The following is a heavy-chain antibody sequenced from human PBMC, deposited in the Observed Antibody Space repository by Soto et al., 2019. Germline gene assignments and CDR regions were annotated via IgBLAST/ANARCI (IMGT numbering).Heavy chain of an antibody. CDR3: ARGSTDSYPGSRIFDL. Sequence: EVHLLESGGGLVQIGGSLRISCAASGFTFSDYAMSWVRQAPGKGLEWVSSISGSGGSTYYPDSVKGRFTISRDNSKNTLYLQMNSLRADDTALYYCARGSTDSYPGSRIFDLWGRGTRVTVSS. D-gene: IGHD3-10*01. V-gene: IGHV3-23*01. CDR1: GFTFSDYA. J-gene: IGHJ4*02. CDR2: ISGSGGST.